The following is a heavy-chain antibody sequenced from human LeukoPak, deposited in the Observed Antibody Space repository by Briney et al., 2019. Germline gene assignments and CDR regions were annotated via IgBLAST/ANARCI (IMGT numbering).Heavy chain of an antibody. Sequence: SETLSLTCTVSGGSISGSSYYWGWLRQPPGKGLEWIANAYYTGTTYYNPSLKSRVTVSVDTSKNQFSLKLSSVTAADTAVYYCARQDTITTPGVDYWGQGTPVTVSS. CDR1: GGSISGSSYY. D-gene: IGHD3-3*01. V-gene: IGHV4-39*01. J-gene: IGHJ4*02. CDR3: ARQDTITTPGVDY. CDR2: AYYTGTT.